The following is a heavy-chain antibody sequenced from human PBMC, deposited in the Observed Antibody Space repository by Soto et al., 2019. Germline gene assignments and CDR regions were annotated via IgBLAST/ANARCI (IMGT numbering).Heavy chain of an antibody. CDR3: ARGMNYDFWSGAPDYYYGMDV. CDR2: LYYSGST. Sequence: SETLSLTCTVSGGSISSYYWSWIRQPPGQGLEWIGYLYYSGSTNYNPSLQSRATISVDTSKNQFSLKLSSVTAADTAVYYCARGMNYDFWSGAPDYYYGMDVWGQGTTVTVSS. V-gene: IGHV4-59*01. D-gene: IGHD3-3*01. CDR1: GGSISSYY. J-gene: IGHJ6*02.